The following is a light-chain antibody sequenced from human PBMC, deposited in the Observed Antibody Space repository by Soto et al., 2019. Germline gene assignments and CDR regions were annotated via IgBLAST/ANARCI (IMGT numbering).Light chain of an antibody. V-gene: IGLV2-8*01. J-gene: IGLJ1*01. CDR2: EVV. CDR1: SSDVGRYNC. CDR3: KSYAGSNTYV. Sequence: QSALTQPASVSGSPGQSISISCTGASSDVGRYNCVSWYQQYPGKAPQLIIYEVVQRPSGVPDRFSGSKSGNTASLTVSGLQAADEADYFCKSYAGSNTYVFGSGTKVTVL.